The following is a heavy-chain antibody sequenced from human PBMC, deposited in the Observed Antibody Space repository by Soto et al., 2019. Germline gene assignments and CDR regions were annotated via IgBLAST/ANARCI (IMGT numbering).Heavy chain of an antibody. Sequence: SETLSLTCTVSGGSISSNYWTWIRQPPGNGLEWIGYVYNSGSTNYNPSLKSRVTISEDTSKSQFSLKVNSMTAAGTAVYYCARYRREAVAGYTLDNWGQGILVTVSS. J-gene: IGHJ4*02. V-gene: IGHV4-59*01. CDR1: GGSISSNY. CDR3: ARYRREAVAGYTLDN. CDR2: VYNSGST. D-gene: IGHD6-13*01.